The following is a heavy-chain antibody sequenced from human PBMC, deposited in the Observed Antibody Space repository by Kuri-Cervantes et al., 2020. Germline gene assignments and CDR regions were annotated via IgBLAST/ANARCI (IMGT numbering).Heavy chain of an antibody. D-gene: IGHD3-10*02. Sequence: ASVKVSCKASGYTFTGYYMHWVRQAPGQGLEWMGWISAYNGNTNYAQKLQGRVTMTTDTSTSTAYMELRSLRSDDTAAYYCARRPVHGMDVWGQGTAVTVSS. J-gene: IGHJ6*02. CDR1: GYTFTGYY. CDR3: ARRPVHGMDV. V-gene: IGHV1-18*04. CDR2: ISAYNGNT.